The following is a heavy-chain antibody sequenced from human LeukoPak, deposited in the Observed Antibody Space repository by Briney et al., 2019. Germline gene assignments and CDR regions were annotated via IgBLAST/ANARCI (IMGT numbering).Heavy chain of an antibody. V-gene: IGHV4-59*01. D-gene: IGHD3-10*01. CDR2: IYYSGST. Sequence: SETLSLTCTVSGGSISSNYWSWIRQPPGKGLEWIGNIYYSGSTNYNPSLKSRVTISLDTSKTQFSLKLSSVTAADTAVYFCSRTPGSMVRGVMRRFYFDSWGQGALVTVSS. CDR3: SRTPGSMVRGVMRRFYFDS. J-gene: IGHJ4*02. CDR1: GGSISSNY.